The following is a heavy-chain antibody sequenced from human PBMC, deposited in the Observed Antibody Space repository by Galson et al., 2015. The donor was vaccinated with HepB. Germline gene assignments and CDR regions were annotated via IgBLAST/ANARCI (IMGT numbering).Heavy chain of an antibody. J-gene: IGHJ4*02. CDR3: ATAEPLRYAWTTTPREYYFDY. V-gene: IGHV1-24*01. CDR1: GYTLTELS. CDR2: FDPEDGET. D-gene: IGHD1-1*01. Sequence: SVKVSCKVPGYTLTELSMHWVRQAPGKGLEWMGGFDPEDGETIYAQKFQGRVTMTEDTSTDTAYMELSSLRSEDTAVYYCATAEPLRYAWTTTPREYYFDYWGQGTLVTVSS.